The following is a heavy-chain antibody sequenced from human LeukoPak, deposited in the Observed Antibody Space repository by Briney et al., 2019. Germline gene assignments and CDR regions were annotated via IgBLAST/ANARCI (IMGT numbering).Heavy chain of an antibody. D-gene: IGHD6-13*01. CDR2: IYYSGST. CDR3: ASPGFRGAADTDYFDY. CDR1: GGSITSYY. V-gene: IGHV4-59*12. Sequence: SETLSLTCTVSGGSITSYYWSWVRQPPGKGLEWIGYIYYSGSTNYNPSLKSRVTISADMSKHQFSLKLSSVTAADTAVYYCASPGFRGAADTDYFDYWGQGTLVTVSS. J-gene: IGHJ4*02.